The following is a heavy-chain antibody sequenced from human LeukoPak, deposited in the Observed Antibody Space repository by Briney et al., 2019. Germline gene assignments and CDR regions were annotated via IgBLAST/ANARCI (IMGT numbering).Heavy chain of an antibody. D-gene: IGHD5-18*01. V-gene: IGHV1-69*13. CDR3: ATRDTAMAFFDY. J-gene: IGHJ4*02. CDR1: GGTFSSYA. Sequence: ASVKVSCKASGGTFSSYAISWVRQAPGQGLEWMGGIIPIFGTANYAQKFQGRVTITADESTSTAYMELSSLRSEDTAVYYCATRDTAMAFFDYWGQGTLVTVSS. CDR2: IIPIFGTA.